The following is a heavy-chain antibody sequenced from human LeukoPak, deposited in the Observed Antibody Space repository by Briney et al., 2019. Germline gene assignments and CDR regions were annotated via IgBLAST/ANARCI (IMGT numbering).Heavy chain of an antibody. J-gene: IGHJ4*02. D-gene: IGHD5-24*01. V-gene: IGHV1-2*06. CDR2: INPNSGGT. CDR1: GYTFTGYY. CDR3: ARGGYTKSTPFDY. Sequence: ASVKVSCKASGYTFTGYYMHWVRQAPGQGLVWMGRINPNSGGTNYAQKFQGRVTMTRDTSISTAYMELSRLRSDDTAVYYCARGGYTKSTPFDYWGQGTLVTVSS.